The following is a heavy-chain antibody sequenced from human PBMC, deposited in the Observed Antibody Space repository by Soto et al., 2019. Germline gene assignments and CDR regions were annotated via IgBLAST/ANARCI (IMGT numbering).Heavy chain of an antibody. Sequence: AETLALPSPVQDASFGGYYWTWFRQPQGKGREWIGEINHSGSTNYNPSLKSRVTISVDTSKNPFSLKLSSVTAADTAVYYCATLARYGSGSYYNENWFDPWGQGTLVTVSS. D-gene: IGHD3-10*01. CDR2: INHSGST. CDR3: ATLARYGSGSYYNENWFDP. CDR1: DASFGGYY. V-gene: IGHV4-34*01. J-gene: IGHJ5*02.